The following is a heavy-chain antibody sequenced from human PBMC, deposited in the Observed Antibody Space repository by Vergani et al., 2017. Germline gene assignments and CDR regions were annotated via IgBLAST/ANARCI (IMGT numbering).Heavy chain of an antibody. V-gene: IGHV4-59*01. CDR2: IYFSAST. J-gene: IGHJ6*02. Sequence: QVQLQESGPGLVKPSETLSLTCTVSGGSISSYYWSWIRQPPGKGQEWIGYIYFSASTNYNPSLKSRVTISVDTSKNQFSLKLSSVTAADTAVYYCARATLAAGILGGGTDYYGMDGWGQGTTVTVSS. CDR3: ARATLAAGILGGGTDYYGMDG. CDR1: GGSISSYY. D-gene: IGHD6-13*01.